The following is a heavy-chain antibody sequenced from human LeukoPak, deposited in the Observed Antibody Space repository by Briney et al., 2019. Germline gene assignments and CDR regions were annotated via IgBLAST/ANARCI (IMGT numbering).Heavy chain of an antibody. J-gene: IGHJ4*02. D-gene: IGHD3-16*01. V-gene: IGHV1-3*01. Sequence: ASVKVSCKASGYTFTRYAIHWVRQAPGQRLEWMGWIIAGDGSTKYSQMFQGRITITRDTSANTVYMEMTSLRSDDMAVYYCAREDYLRVRFGSKAYFDHWGQGTQATVSS. CDR1: GYTFTRYA. CDR2: IIAGDGST. CDR3: AREDYLRVRFGSKAYFDH.